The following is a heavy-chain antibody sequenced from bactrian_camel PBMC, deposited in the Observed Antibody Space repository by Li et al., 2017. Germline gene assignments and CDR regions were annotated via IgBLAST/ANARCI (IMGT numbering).Heavy chain of an antibody. CDR1: GFTFSDYY. CDR2: FLTYVSNT. V-gene: IGHV3-2*01. CDR3: ARDRVYGGNWYWDY. D-gene: IGHD6*01. Sequence: HVQLVESGGGLVQPGGSLRLSCAASGFTFSDYYVTWVRQAPGKGLEWVSSFLTYVSNTAYADSVKGRFTISRDNAKNTVYLQMNSLKSEDTALYYCARDRVYGGNWYWDYWGQGTQVTVS. J-gene: IGHJ4*01.